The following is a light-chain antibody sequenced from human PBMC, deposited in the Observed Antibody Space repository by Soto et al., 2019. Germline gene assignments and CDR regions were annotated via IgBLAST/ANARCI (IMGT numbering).Light chain of an antibody. Sequence: EIVLTQSPAILSLSPGEKATLSCRASQSVSGSLGWYQQKPGQAPRLIIYDASVRATGIPARFSGSGSGTNFTLTLSRLEREDFSVYYCQEGTYWPAFGGGTKVEIK. J-gene: IGKJ4*01. CDR2: DAS. CDR1: QSVSGS. V-gene: IGKV3-11*01. CDR3: QEGTYWPA.